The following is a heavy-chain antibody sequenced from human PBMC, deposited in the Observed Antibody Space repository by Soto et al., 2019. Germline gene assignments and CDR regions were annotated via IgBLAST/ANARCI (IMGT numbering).Heavy chain of an antibody. Sequence: SETLSLTCAVSGGSISSGGYSWSWIRQPPGKGLEWIGYIYHSGSTYYNPSIKSRVTISVDRSKNQFSLKLRSVTAADPAVYYCARVPGPWGQGTRVTVSS. CDR3: ARVPGP. J-gene: IGHJ5*02. V-gene: IGHV4-30-2*01. CDR1: GGSISSGGYS. CDR2: IYHSGST.